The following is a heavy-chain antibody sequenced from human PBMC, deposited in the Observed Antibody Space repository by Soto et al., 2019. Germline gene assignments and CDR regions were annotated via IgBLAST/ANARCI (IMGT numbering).Heavy chain of an antibody. CDR2: IYPADSRT. Sequence: EVRLVQSGPEVKKPGESLKISCRASGYNFGDAWIGWVRQMPGKGLEWMAIIYPADSRTRYNPSFRGQVTISADDSTNTTFLQWSSLKASDSGFYFCARQKGFWGQGTLLSVSS. J-gene: IGHJ4*02. D-gene: IGHD3-3*01. V-gene: IGHV5-51*01. CDR3: ARQKGF. CDR1: GYNFGDAW.